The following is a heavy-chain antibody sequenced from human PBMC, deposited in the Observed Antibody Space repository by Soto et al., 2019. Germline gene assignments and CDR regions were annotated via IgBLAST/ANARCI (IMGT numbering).Heavy chain of an antibody. J-gene: IGHJ4*02. CDR1: GYTFTNYG. V-gene: IGHV1-18*01. CDR3: TKEYCDSSRCYLPDY. CDR2: IHPKKDNT. D-gene: IGHD2-2*01. Sequence: ASVKVSCKASGYTFTNYGISWVRQAPGQWLEWMGWIHPKKDNTKDARTFQSRVTMTTDTPTSTAYMELRSLRSDATAVYYCTKEYCDSSRCYLPDYWGQGALVTVSS.